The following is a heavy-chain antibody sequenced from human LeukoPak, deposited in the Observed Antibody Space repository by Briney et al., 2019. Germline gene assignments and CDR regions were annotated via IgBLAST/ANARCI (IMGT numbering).Heavy chain of an antibody. CDR2: IYTSGST. CDR1: GGSISSYY. D-gene: IGHD6-13*01. Sequence: KSSETLSLTCTVSGGSISSYYWSWIRQPAGKGLEWIGHIYTSGSTNYNPSLKSRVTMSVDTSKNQFSLKLSSVTAADTAVYYCARCIAAAGPNYYGMDVWGQGTTVTVSS. J-gene: IGHJ6*02. CDR3: ARCIAAAGPNYYGMDV. V-gene: IGHV4-4*07.